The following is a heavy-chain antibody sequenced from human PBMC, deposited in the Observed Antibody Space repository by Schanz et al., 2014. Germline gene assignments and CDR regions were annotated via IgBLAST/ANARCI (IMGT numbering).Heavy chain of an antibody. CDR1: GFTFSSYS. D-gene: IGHD4-17*01. V-gene: IGHV3-21*01. CDR3: ARDAVTSVLTPGFYY. J-gene: IGHJ4*02. CDR2: ISSSSMYI. Sequence: VHLVESGGGVVQPGRSLRLSCAASGFTFSSYSMNWVRQAPGRGLEWVSSISSSSMYIYQADSMRGRFTISRDNAKKSLYLRMNSLRAEDTAVYYCARDAVTSVLTPGFYYWGQGTLVTVSS.